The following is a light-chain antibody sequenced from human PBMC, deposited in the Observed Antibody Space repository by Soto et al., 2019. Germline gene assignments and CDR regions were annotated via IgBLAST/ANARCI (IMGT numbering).Light chain of an antibody. Sequence: EIVMAQSPDTLSVSPGERATLSCRASQSVGINLAWYQQKPGQAPRILIYGASSRATGIPDRFSGSGSGTDFTLTISRLEPEDFAVYYCQQYGGSPRTFGQGTKVDIK. CDR1: QSVGIN. CDR2: GAS. CDR3: QQYGGSPRT. J-gene: IGKJ1*01. V-gene: IGKV3-20*01.